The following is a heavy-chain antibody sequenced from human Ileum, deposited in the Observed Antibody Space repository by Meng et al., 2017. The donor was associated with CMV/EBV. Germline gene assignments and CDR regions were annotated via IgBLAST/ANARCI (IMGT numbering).Heavy chain of an antibody. CDR2: ISGSGSTI. J-gene: IGHJ4*02. CDR1: GFTFSNYE. CDR3: ARDQGGYDDY. Sequence: GESLKISCAASGFTFSNYEMNWVRQAPGKGLEWVSYISGSGSTIYYADSVKGRFPISRDNAKKSMYLQMNSLRGEDTDVYYCARDQGGYDDYWGQGTLVTVSS. D-gene: IGHD5-12*01. V-gene: IGHV3-48*03.